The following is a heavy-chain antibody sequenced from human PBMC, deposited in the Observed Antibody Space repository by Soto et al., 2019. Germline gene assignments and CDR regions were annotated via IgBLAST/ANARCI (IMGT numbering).Heavy chain of an antibody. Sequence: NPSETLSLTCAVSGYSISSGYYWGWIRQPPGKGLEWIGNMHHGGTSYYNPSLKSRVTMSVDTSKNQFSLKLRSVTAADTAVYYCARDVGKFVATVYFDWWGQGTLVTVSS. CDR2: MHHGGTS. V-gene: IGHV4-38-2*02. CDR1: GYSISSGYY. D-gene: IGHD4-4*01. J-gene: IGHJ4*02. CDR3: ARDVGKFVATVYFDW.